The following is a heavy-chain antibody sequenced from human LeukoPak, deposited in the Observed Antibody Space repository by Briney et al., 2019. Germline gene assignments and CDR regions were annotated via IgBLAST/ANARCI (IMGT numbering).Heavy chain of an antibody. V-gene: IGHV1-18*01. CDR3: ARDLYYYDSSGYYPYYFDY. J-gene: IGHJ4*02. CDR1: GYTFTSYG. D-gene: IGHD3-22*01. CDR2: ISAYNGNT. Sequence: ASVKVSCKASGYTFTSYGFSWVRQAPGQGLEWMGWISAYNGNTNYAQKLQGRVTMTTDTSTSTAYMELRSLRSDDTAVYYCARDLYYYDSSGYYPYYFDYWGQGTLVTVSS.